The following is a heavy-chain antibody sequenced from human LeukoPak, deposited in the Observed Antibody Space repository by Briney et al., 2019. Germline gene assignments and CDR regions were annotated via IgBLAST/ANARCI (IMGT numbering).Heavy chain of an antibody. CDR2: INLNSGGT. J-gene: IGHJ6*03. CDR1: GYTFTGYY. CDR3: ASPLGYCSSTSCYDYYYMDV. Sequence: ASVKVSCKASGYTFTGYYMHWVRQAPGQGLEWMGWINLNSGGTNYAQKFQGRVTMTRDTSISTAYMELSRLRSDDTAVYYCASPLGYCSSTSCYDYYYMDVWGKGTTVTVSS. D-gene: IGHD2-2*01. V-gene: IGHV1-2*02.